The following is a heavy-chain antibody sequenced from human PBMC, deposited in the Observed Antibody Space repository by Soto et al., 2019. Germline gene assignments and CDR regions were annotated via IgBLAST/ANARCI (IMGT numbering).Heavy chain of an antibody. J-gene: IGHJ4*02. CDR1: GYTFTSYG. Sequence: QVQLVQSGAEVKKPGASVKVSCKASGYTFTSYGISWVRQAPGQGLEWMGWISAYNGNTDYAQKLQGRVTMTTDTSTSTAYMELRSRRSDDTAVYYCARVPRDIVWVPAAYDYWGKGTLVTVSS. CDR2: ISAYNGNT. V-gene: IGHV1-18*01. CDR3: ARVPRDIVWVPAAYDY. D-gene: IGHD2-2*01.